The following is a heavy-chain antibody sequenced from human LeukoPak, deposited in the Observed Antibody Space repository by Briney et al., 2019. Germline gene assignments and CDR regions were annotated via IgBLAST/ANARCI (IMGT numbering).Heavy chain of an antibody. Sequence: ASVKVSCKTSGGTFRSYGLNWVRQAPGQGPEWMGGFIPILGIPKYAQNLQGRVTITADESTSTGYMELSGLRYEDTAMYYCARGLYCSSSTSCYDYGMDVWGQGTTVTVSS. CDR3: ARGLYCSSSTSCYDYGMDV. CDR1: GGTFRSYG. D-gene: IGHD2-2*01. J-gene: IGHJ6*02. V-gene: IGHV1-69*10. CDR2: FIPILGIP.